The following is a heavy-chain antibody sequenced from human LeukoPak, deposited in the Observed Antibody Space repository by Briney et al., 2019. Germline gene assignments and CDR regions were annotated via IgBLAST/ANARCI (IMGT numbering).Heavy chain of an antibody. Sequence: SGGSLRLSCATSGFPFSDFSMSWVRQAPGKGREWISTTNSGGTSTYYAESVKGRFTISRENSKNTLYLQMSSLRVEDTAVYYCAKQSYARSLGEGGPGTLVSVSS. CDR2: TNSGGTST. V-gene: IGHV3-23*01. CDR3: AKQSYARSLGE. D-gene: IGHD2-8*01. CDR1: GFPFSDFS. J-gene: IGHJ4*02.